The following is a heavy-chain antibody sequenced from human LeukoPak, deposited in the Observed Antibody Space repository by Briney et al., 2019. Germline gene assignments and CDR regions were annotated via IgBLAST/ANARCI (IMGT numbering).Heavy chain of an antibody. CDR1: GFTFSSYA. CDR2: ISYDGSNK. J-gene: IGHJ4*02. D-gene: IGHD5-24*01. CDR3: AGQMAGTFDY. V-gene: IGHV3-30-3*01. Sequence: PGRSLRLSCAASGFTFSSYAMHWVRQAPGKGLERVAVISYDGSNKYHADSVKGRFTISRDNSKNTLYLQMNSLRAEDTAVYYCAGQMAGTFDYWGQGTLVTVSS.